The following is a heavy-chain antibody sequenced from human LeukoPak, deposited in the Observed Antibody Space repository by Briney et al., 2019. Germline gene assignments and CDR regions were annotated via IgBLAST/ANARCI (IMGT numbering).Heavy chain of an antibody. CDR3: ARAPLWDYDSSGYYYFDY. CDR1: GGSISSSSYY. CDR2: IYYSGST. D-gene: IGHD3-22*01. V-gene: IGHV4-39*07. Sequence: SETLSLTCTVSGGSISSSSYYWGWIRQPPGKGLGWIGSIYYSGSTYYNPSLKSRVTISVDTSKNQFSLKLSSVTAADTAVYYCARAPLWDYDSSGYYYFDYWGQGTLVTVSS. J-gene: IGHJ4*02.